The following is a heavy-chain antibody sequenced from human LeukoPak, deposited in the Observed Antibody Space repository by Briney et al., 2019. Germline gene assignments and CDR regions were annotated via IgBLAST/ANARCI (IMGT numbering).Heavy chain of an antibody. CDR3: ARDLAGYGSGTPI. Sequence: TSETLSLTCTVSGGSISSYYWSWIRQPPGKGLEWIGYIYYSGSTNYNPSLKSRVTISVDTSKNQFSLKLSSVTAADTAVYYWARDLAGYGSGTPIWGQGTMVTVSS. CDR1: GGSISSYY. CDR2: IYYSGST. J-gene: IGHJ3*02. D-gene: IGHD3-10*01. V-gene: IGHV4-59*01.